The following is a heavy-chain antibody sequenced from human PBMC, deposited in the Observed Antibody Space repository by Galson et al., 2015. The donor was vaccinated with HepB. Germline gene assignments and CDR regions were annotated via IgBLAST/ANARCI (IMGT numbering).Heavy chain of an antibody. CDR1: GGTFRSYA. J-gene: IGHJ3*02. Sequence: SVKVSCKASGGTFRSYAISWVRQAPGQGLEWMGGIIPIFGTANYAQKFQGRVTITADKSTSTAYMELSSLRSEDTAVYYCARDWAETWWGSYRSPYAFDIWGQGTMVTVSS. CDR3: ARDWAETWWGSYRSPYAFDI. D-gene: IGHD3-16*02. CDR2: IIPIFGTA. V-gene: IGHV1-69*06.